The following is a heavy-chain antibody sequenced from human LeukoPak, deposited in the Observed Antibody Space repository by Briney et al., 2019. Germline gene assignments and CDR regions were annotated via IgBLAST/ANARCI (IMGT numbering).Heavy chain of an antibody. D-gene: IGHD1-7*01. CDR3: ARVLELSASYYFDY. CDR2: INPNSCGT. CDR1: GYTFTGYY. V-gene: IGHV1-2*02. J-gene: IGHJ4*02. Sequence: ASVKVSCKACGYTFTGYYMHWVRQAPGQGLEWMGWINPNSCGTNYAQKFQGRLTMTRDKSISTADMELSTLRSDDTAVYFCARVLELSASYYFDYWGQGTLVTVSS.